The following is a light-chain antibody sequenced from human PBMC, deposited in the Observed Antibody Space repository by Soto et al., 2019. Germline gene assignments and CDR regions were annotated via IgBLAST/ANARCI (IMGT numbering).Light chain of an antibody. CDR3: QSYDNRLGGSRV. J-gene: IGLJ3*02. CDR1: TSNIGANFD. CDR2: VNT. Sequence: QSVLTQPASVSGAPGQRVSISCSGNTSNIGANFDVNWYQQFPGAAPKLLISVNTNQPSGVPDRFSASKSGTSASLAITGLQTEDEADYYCQSYDNRLGGSRVFGGGTQLTVL. V-gene: IGLV1-40*01.